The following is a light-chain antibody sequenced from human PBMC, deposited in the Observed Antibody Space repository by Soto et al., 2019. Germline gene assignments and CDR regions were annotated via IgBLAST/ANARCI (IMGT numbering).Light chain of an antibody. CDR1: QSVSSN. J-gene: IGKJ4*01. CDR3: QQYNNWPPLP. Sequence: EIVMTQSPATLSVSPGERATLSCRASQSVSSNLAWYQQKPGQAPRLLIYGASTRATGIPARFSGSGSGTDFTLTISSLQSEDFALYYWQQYNNWPPLPFGGGTKVGIK. V-gene: IGKV3-15*01. CDR2: GAS.